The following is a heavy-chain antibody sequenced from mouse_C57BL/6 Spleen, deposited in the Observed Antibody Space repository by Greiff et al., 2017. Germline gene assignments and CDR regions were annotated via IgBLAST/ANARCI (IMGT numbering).Heavy chain of an antibody. D-gene: IGHD3-3*01. Sequence: VQLQQPGAELVMPGASVKLSCKASGYTFTSYWMHWVKQRPGQGLEWIGEIDPSDSYTNYNQKFKGKSTLTVDKSSSTVYLQLGSRTSEDSAVYDCAREGRGRGYFDVWGTGTTVTVSS. CDR3: AREGRGRGYFDV. CDR1: GYTFTSYW. V-gene: IGHV1-69*01. J-gene: IGHJ1*03. CDR2: IDPSDSYT.